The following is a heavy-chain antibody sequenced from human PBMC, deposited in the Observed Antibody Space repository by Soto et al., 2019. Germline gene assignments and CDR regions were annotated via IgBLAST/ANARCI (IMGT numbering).Heavy chain of an antibody. CDR1: GGSISSGGYY. J-gene: IGHJ4*02. CDR3: AREETTMMGFDY. D-gene: IGHD4-17*01. V-gene: IGHV4-31*03. Sequence: SETLSLTCTVSGGSISSGGYYWSWIRQHPGKGLEWIGYIFYSGSTSYNPSLRSRVTISVGTSKNQFSLKLSSVTAADTAVYYCAREETTMMGFDYWDQGTLVTVSS. CDR2: IFYSGST.